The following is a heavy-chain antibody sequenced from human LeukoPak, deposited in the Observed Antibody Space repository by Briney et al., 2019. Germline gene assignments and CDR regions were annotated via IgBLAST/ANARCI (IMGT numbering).Heavy chain of an antibody. Sequence: GGSLRLSCAASGFTFSSYWMSWVRQAPGKGLEWVANIKKDGSEKYYVDSVEGRFTISRDNAKNSLYLQMNSLRAEDTAVYYCARVGREYQMLFSFDYWGQETLVTVSS. CDR1: GFTFSSYW. D-gene: IGHD2-2*01. CDR2: IKKDGSEK. J-gene: IGHJ4*02. CDR3: ARVGREYQMLFSFDY. V-gene: IGHV3-7*01.